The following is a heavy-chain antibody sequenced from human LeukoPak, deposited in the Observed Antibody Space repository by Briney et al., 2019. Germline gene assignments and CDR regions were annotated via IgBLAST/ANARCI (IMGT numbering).Heavy chain of an antibody. CDR3: ARKYDFWSGLDY. Sequence: GESLRLSCAASGFTFTTYWMSWVRQLPGKGLEWVANINQDGTEKYYVDSVKGRFTFSRDNAKNSLYLQMNSLRAEDTAVYYCARKYDFWSGLDYWGQGTLVTVSS. CDR1: GFTFTTYW. CDR2: INQDGTEK. J-gene: IGHJ4*02. V-gene: IGHV3-7*01. D-gene: IGHD3-3*01.